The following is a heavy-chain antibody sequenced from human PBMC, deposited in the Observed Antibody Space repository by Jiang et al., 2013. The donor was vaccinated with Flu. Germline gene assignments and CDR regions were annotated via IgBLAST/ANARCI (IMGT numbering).Heavy chain of an antibody. CDR3: ARSRRAYETGTRGYSYGLRWFFDL. Sequence: GPGLVKPSQTLSLTCTVSGGSISSGSYYWSWIRQPAGKGLEWIGRIYTSGSTDYNPSLKSRVTVSLDTSRNQVSLELNSVTASDTAVYYCARSRRAYETGTRGYSYGLRWFFDLWGRGTLVTVSS. D-gene: IGHD5-18*01. J-gene: IGHJ2*01. CDR1: GGSISSGSYY. CDR2: IYTSGST. V-gene: IGHV4-61*02.